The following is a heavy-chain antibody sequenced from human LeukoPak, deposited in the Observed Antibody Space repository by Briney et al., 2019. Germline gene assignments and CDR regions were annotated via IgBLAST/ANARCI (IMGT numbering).Heavy chain of an antibody. CDR3: ARDPVVPAAIGVY. D-gene: IGHD2-2*02. Sequence: GGSLRLSCAASGFTFSSYWMHWVRQAPGKGLVWVSCINSDGSSTSYADSVKGRFTISRDNAKNTLYLQMNSLRAEDTAVYYCARDPVVPAAIGVYWGQGTLVTVSS. V-gene: IGHV3-74*01. J-gene: IGHJ4*02. CDR2: INSDGSST. CDR1: GFTFSSYW.